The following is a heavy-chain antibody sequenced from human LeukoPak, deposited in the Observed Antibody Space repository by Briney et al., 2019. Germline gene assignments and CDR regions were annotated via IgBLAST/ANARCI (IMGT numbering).Heavy chain of an antibody. Sequence: ASVKVSCKASGYSFTDHYINWVRQAPGQGLEWMGWINPNNTETGNAQQFQGRVTLTRDTSTSTAYMELQRLTSDDAAIYYCARVFVVELGPMNWFDSWGQGTLVTVSS. CDR2: INPNNTET. CDR1: GYSFTDHY. CDR3: ARVFVVELGPMNWFDS. V-gene: IGHV1-2*02. J-gene: IGHJ5*01. D-gene: IGHD5-24*01.